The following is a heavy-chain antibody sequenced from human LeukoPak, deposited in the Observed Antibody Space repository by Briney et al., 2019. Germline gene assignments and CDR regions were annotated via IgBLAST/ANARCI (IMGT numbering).Heavy chain of an antibody. CDR1: GVSISSSTYY. V-gene: IGHV4-39*01. Sequence: PSETLSLTCTVSGVSISSSTYYWGWIRQPPGKGLEWIGSITYSGNTYYNASLKSQVSISIDTSKNQFSLRLTSVTAADTAVYYCARQTGSGLFILPGGQGTLVTVSS. CDR2: ITYSGNT. J-gene: IGHJ4*02. D-gene: IGHD3/OR15-3a*01. CDR3: ARQTGSGLFILP.